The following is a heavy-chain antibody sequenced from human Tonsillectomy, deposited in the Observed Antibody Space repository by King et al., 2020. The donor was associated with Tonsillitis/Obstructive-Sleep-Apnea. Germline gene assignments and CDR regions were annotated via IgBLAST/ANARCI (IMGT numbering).Heavy chain of an antibody. V-gene: IGHV3-7*03. CDR1: GFTFSSYW. CDR3: AREGSNYVRGMDV. D-gene: IGHD4-11*01. CDR2: IKQEGSEK. J-gene: IGHJ6*02. Sequence: VQLVESGGGLVQPGGSLRLSCAASGFTFSSYWMSWVRQAPGKGLEWVANIKQEGSEKYYVDSVKGRFTISRDNAKNSLYLQMNSLRAEYTAVYYCAREGSNYVRGMDVWGQGTTVTVSS.